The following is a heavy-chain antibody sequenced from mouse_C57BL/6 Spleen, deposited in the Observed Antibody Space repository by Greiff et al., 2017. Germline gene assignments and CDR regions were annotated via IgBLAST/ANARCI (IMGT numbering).Heavy chain of an antibody. J-gene: IGHJ2*01. CDR3: ARLDGYDGGFDY. CDR2: IYPGDGDT. D-gene: IGHD2-2*01. CDR1: GYAFSSSW. V-gene: IGHV1-82*01. Sequence: VQRVESGPELVKPGASVKISCKASGYAFSSSWMNWVKQRPGKGLEWIGRIYPGDGDTNYNGKFKGKATLTADKSSSTAYMQLSSLPSEDSAVYFWARLDGYDGGFDYWGQGTTLTVSS.